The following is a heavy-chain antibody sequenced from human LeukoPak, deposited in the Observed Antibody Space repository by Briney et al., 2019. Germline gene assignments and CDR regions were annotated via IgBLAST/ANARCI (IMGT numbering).Heavy chain of an antibody. V-gene: IGHV4-34*01. CDR2: INHSGST. J-gene: IGHJ4*02. Sequence: KSSETLSLTCAVYGGSFSGYYWSWIRQPPGKGLEWIGEINHSGSTNYNPSLKSRVTISVDTSKNQFSLKLSSVTAADTAVYYCARGHTYYDFWSGYSVRYFDYWGQGTLVTVSS. D-gene: IGHD3-3*01. CDR3: ARGHTYYDFWSGYSVRYFDY. CDR1: GGSFSGYY.